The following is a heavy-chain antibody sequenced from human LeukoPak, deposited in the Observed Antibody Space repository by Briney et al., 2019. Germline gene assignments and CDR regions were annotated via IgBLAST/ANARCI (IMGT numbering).Heavy chain of an antibody. CDR2: ISGSGGST. D-gene: IGHD3-10*01. J-gene: IGHJ4*02. CDR3: ARDNPGIYYYGSGSYYRGGFDY. Sequence: GGSLRLSCAASGFTFSSYAMSWVRQAPGKGLEWVSAISGSGGSTYYADSVKGRFTISRDNSKNTLYLQMNSLRAEDTAVYYCARDNPGIYYYGSGSYYRGGFDYWGQGTLVTVSS. V-gene: IGHV3-23*01. CDR1: GFTFSSYA.